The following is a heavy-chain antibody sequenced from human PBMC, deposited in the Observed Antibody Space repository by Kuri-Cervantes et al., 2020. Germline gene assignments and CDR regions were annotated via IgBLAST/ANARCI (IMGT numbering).Heavy chain of an antibody. D-gene: IGHD6-6*01. Sequence: GESLKISCAASGFTFSSYAMSWVRQAPGKGLEWASAISGSGGSTYYADSVKGRFTISRHNSKNTLYLQMNSLRAEDTAVYFCARDRRGEYSSSSGAFDIWGQGTMVTVSS. CDR2: ISGSGGST. CDR1: GFTFSSYA. J-gene: IGHJ3*02. CDR3: ARDRRGEYSSSSGAFDI. V-gene: IGHV3-23*01.